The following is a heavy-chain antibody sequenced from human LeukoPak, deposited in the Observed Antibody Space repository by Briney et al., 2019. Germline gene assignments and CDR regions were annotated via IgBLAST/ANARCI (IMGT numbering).Heavy chain of an antibody. D-gene: IGHD3-16*02. CDR1: GFTFSSYG. CDR2: ISYDGSNK. J-gene: IGHJ4*02. CDR3: AKEYSTFGGVIDGS. V-gene: IGHV3-30*18. Sequence: GGSLRLSCAASGFTFSSYGMHWVRQAPGKGLEWVAVISYDGSNKYYADSVKGRFTISRDNSKNTLYLQMNSLRAEDTAVYYCAKEYSTFGGVIDGSWGQGTLVTVSS.